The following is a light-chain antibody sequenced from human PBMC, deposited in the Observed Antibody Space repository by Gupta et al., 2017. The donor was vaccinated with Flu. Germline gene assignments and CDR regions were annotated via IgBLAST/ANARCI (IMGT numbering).Light chain of an antibody. CDR3: TVWDDSPTGWV. J-gene: IGLJ3*02. CDR2: NNN. CDR1: GTNIGSSC. Sequence: GSGTNIGSSCVYWYQHHPGTAPKLLVHNNNDRHSCIPARFSGSKFGTTAPLATSRLRAEDEADYYCTVWDDSPTGWVFGGGTKRTVL. V-gene: IGLV1-47*01.